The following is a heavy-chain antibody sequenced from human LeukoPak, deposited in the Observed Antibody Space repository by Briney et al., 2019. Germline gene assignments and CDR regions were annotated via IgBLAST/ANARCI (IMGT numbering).Heavy chain of an antibody. Sequence: PSGTLSLTCTVSGGSTSTYYWSWIRQPPGKGLEWIGYIYYSGRTNYNPSLKSQVTISVDTSKKQFSLKLSSVTPADTAVYYCAREDRSALDYWGQGTLVTVSS. V-gene: IGHV4-59*01. D-gene: IGHD3-22*01. J-gene: IGHJ4*02. CDR3: AREDRSALDY. CDR2: IYYSGRT. CDR1: GGSTSTYY.